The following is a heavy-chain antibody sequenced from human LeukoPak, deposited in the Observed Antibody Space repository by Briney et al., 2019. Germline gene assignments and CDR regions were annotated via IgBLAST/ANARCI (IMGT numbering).Heavy chain of an antibody. Sequence: PGGSLRLSCAASGFTFDDYAMHWVRQAPGKGLEWVSGISWNSGSIGYADSVKGRFTISRDNAKNSLYLQMNSLRAEDMALYYCAKGPYYYDSSGYLGAFDIWGQGTMVTVSS. CDR3: AKGPYYYDSSGYLGAFDI. D-gene: IGHD3-22*01. CDR2: ISWNSGSI. CDR1: GFTFDDYA. J-gene: IGHJ3*02. V-gene: IGHV3-9*03.